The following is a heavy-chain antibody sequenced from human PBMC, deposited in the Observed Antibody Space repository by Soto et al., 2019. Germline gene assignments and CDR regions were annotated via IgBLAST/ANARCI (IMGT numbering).Heavy chain of an antibody. CDR2: IIPLFGRT. D-gene: IGHD3-9*01. J-gene: IGHJ6*02. V-gene: IGHV1-69*13. CDR3: ARAAEYYDILTGYSQRYYGLDV. CDR1: EGTFSSRS. Sequence: SVKVSCKVSEGTFSSRSIGWVRQAPGQGLEWMGGIIPLFGRTNYGQKFQGRVTITADESTSTAYMELRSLRSEDTAVYYCARAAEYYDILTGYSQRYYGLDVWGQGTTVTVSS.